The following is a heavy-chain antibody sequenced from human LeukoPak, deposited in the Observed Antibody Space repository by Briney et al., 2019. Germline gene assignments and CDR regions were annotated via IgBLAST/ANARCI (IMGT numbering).Heavy chain of an antibody. Sequence: SETLSLTCTVSGGSISSNGYYWSWIRQPPGKGLEWIGYIYYSGSTNYTPSLKSRVTISVDTSKNQFSLKMSSVTAADTAVYYCARQRIMITFGGVIARSNFDYWGQGTLVTVSS. CDR1: GGSISSNGYY. V-gene: IGHV4-61*05. D-gene: IGHD3-16*02. CDR3: ARQRIMITFGGVIARSNFDY. CDR2: IYYSGST. J-gene: IGHJ4*02.